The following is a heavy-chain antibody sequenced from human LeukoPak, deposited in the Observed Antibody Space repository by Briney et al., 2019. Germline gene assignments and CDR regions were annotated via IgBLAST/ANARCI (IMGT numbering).Heavy chain of an antibody. D-gene: IGHD3-10*01. J-gene: IGHJ4*02. CDR2: IWYDGSNK. CDR3: ARVPPYYYGSGSHFVY. Sequence: GGSLRLSCAASGFTFSSYAMSWVRQAPGKGLEWVAVIWYDGSNKYYADSVKGRFTISRDNSKNTLYLQMNSLRAEDTAVYYCARVPPYYYGSGSHFVYWGQGTLVTVSS. CDR1: GFTFSSYA. V-gene: IGHV3-33*08.